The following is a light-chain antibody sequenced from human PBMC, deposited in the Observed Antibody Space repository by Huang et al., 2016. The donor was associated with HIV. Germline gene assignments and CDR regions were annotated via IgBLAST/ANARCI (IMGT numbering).Light chain of an antibody. V-gene: IGKV3-15*01. J-gene: IGKJ4*01. CDR3: HQYNNWLLS. CDR1: RSVSTN. CDR2: GSS. Sequence: EIVMTQSPATLSGSPGQRVTLTCRANRSVSTNLAWYTQRHGQAPRLLIYGSSTRAPGIPARFSGSGSGTDFSLTISSLQSEDFALYYCHQYNNWLLSFGGGTRV.